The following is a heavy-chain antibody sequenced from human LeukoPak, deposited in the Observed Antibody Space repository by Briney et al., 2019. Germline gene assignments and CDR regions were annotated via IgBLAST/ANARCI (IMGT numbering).Heavy chain of an antibody. CDR1: SYSFTAYY. D-gene: IGHD3-16*01. J-gene: IGHJ3*02. Sequence: ASVKVSCRASSYSFTAYYMHWVRQMPGKGLEWMGIIYPGVSDTRYSPSFQGQVTISADKSISTAYLQWSSLKASDTAMYYCARQIWGDAFDIWGQGTMVTVSS. CDR3: ARQIWGDAFDI. CDR2: IYPGVSDT. V-gene: IGHV5-51*01.